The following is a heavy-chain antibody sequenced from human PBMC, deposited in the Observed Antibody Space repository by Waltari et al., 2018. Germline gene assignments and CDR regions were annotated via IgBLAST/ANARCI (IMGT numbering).Heavy chain of an antibody. CDR3: ARGTGDHGDY. D-gene: IGHD1-26*01. J-gene: IGHJ4*02. CDR2: ISSSSSYI. Sequence: EVQLVESGGGLVKPGGSLRLSCAASGFNLSTDGMNWVRQAPGKGLEWVSSISSSSSYIYYADSVKGRFTISRDNAKNSLYLQMNSLRAEDTAVYYCARGTGDHGDYWGQGTLVTVSS. CDR1: GFNLSTDG. V-gene: IGHV3-21*01.